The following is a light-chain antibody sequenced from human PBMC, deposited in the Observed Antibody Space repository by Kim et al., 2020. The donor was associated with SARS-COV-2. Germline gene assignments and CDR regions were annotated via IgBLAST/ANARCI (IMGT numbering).Light chain of an antibody. CDR1: RPIGSW. CDR2: KAS. CDR3: QQYDRFWT. Sequence: DIQMTQSPSTLSVSVGDSVTITCRASRPIGSWLACYQQKPGKAPNLLIYKASSLESGVPSRFSGSGSGTEFTLTISSLQPDDFATYYCQQYDRFWTFGQATKVDIK. J-gene: IGKJ1*01. V-gene: IGKV1-5*03.